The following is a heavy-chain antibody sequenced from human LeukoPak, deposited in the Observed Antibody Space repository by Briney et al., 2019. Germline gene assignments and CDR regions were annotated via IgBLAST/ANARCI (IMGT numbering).Heavy chain of an antibody. J-gene: IGHJ6*03. Sequence: GGSLRLSCAASGFGISSYEMNWVRQAPGKGLEWVSHISSSGSTIWYADSVKGRFTISRDNAKNSLYLRMNSLRAEDTAVYYCARVELAPYYYYMDVWGKGTTVTVSS. CDR1: GFGISSYE. CDR3: ARVELAPYYYYMDV. D-gene: IGHD1-7*01. CDR2: ISSSGSTI. V-gene: IGHV3-48*03.